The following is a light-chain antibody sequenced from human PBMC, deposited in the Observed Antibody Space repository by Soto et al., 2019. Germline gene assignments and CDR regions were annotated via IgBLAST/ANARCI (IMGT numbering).Light chain of an antibody. CDR3: QQYSTYSLT. CDR2: DAS. J-gene: IGKJ4*01. Sequence: QMTQSPSTLSASVGDRVTITCRASQDVTTGLAWYQQKPGKAPKLLIYDASSLEGGVPSRFSGSGSGTEFTLTISSLQPDDFATYHCQQYSTYSLTFGGGTKVDIK. CDR1: QDVTTG. V-gene: IGKV1-5*01.